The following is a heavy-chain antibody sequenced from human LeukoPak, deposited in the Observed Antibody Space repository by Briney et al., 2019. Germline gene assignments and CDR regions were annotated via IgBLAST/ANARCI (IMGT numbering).Heavy chain of an antibody. J-gene: IGHJ4*02. Sequence: SETLSLTCTLSAGSFSSRDYYWSWIRQPPGKGLEWIVYIYSSGSTYYHPSLKSRVTISVDTSKKHFSLKLSSVTAADMAVYYCARATYYYFDYWGQGTLVTVSS. D-gene: IGHD2/OR15-2a*01. CDR3: ARATYYYFDY. V-gene: IGHV4-30-4*08. CDR2: IYSSGST. CDR1: AGSFSSRDYY.